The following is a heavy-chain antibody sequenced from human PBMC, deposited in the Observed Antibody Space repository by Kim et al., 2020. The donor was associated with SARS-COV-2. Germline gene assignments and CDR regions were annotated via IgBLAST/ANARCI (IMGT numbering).Heavy chain of an antibody. D-gene: IGHD5-18*01. Sequence: ASVKVSCKASGYTFTGYYMHWVRQAPGQGLEWMGWINPNSGGTNYAQKFQGRVTMTRDTSISTAYMELSRLRSDDTAVYYCARAVDTAMVGIVPLGFLLHMDVWGKGTTVTVSS. CDR2: INPNSGGT. V-gene: IGHV1-2*02. CDR1: GYTFTGYY. CDR3: ARAVDTAMVGIVPLGFLLHMDV. J-gene: IGHJ6*03.